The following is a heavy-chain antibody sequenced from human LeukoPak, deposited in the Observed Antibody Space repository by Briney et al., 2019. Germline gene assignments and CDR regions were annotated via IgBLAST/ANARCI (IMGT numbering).Heavy chain of an antibody. CDR1: GFTVNSNY. J-gene: IGHJ4*02. Sequence: GGSLRLSCAASGFTVNSNYMSWVRQAPGKGLEWVANIKQDGSEKYYVDSVKGRFTISRDNAKNSLYLQMNSLRVEDTAVYYCARDGQQLGFWGQGTLVIVSS. V-gene: IGHV3-7*04. D-gene: IGHD6-13*01. CDR2: IKQDGSEK. CDR3: ARDGQQLGF.